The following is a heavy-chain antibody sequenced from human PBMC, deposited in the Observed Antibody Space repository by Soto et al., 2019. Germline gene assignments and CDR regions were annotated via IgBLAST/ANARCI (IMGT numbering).Heavy chain of an antibody. CDR2: ISWNTGSI. D-gene: IGHD1-26*01. Sequence: EVQLVESGGGLVQPGRSLRLSCAASGFIFDEYAMHWVRQAPGKGLEWVAGISWNTGSIAYADSVKGRFIISRDNAKNSLYLQMNSLRAEDTALYYCAKDMGWLLSDAFDIWGQGTMVSVSS. V-gene: IGHV3-9*01. CDR1: GFIFDEYA. J-gene: IGHJ3*02. CDR3: AKDMGWLLSDAFDI.